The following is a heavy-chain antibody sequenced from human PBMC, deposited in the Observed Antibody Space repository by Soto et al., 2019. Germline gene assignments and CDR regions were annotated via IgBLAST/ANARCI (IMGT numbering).Heavy chain of an antibody. V-gene: IGHV4-39*01. D-gene: IGHD4-17*01. CDR3: ARHFYYGDYRGY. CDR1: GGFISSSSYY. Sequence: QLQLQESGPGLVKPSETLSLTCTVSGGFISSSSYYWGWIRQPPGKGLEWIGSIYYSGSTYYNPSFKSRVTISVDTSKNQFSLKLSSVTAADTAVYYCARHFYYGDYRGYWGPGTLVTVSS. J-gene: IGHJ4*02. CDR2: IYYSGST.